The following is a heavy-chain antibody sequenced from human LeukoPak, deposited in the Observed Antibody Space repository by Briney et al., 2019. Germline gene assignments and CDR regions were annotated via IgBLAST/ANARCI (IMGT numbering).Heavy chain of an antibody. V-gene: IGHV4-31*11. CDR2: IYYSGST. Sequence: PSGTLSLTCAVSGGSISSGGYYWSWIRQHPGKGLEWIGYIYYSGSTYYNPSLKSRVTISVDTSKNQFSLKLSSVTAADTAVYYCARGEQGDYTDYWGQGTLVTVSS. D-gene: IGHD4-17*01. J-gene: IGHJ4*02. CDR3: ARGEQGDYTDY. CDR1: GGSISSGGYY.